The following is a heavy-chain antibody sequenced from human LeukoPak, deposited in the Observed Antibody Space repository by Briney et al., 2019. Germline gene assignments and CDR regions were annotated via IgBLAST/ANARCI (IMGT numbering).Heavy chain of an antibody. D-gene: IGHD5-18*01. CDR1: GGSISSYY. Sequence: SETLSLTCTVSGGSISSYYWSWIRQPPGKGLEWIGYIYYSGSTNYNPSLKSRLTISVDMSKNQFSLRLSSVTAADTAVYYCAREGISGYSYGFFDYWGQGTLVTVSS. J-gene: IGHJ4*02. V-gene: IGHV4-59*01. CDR3: AREGISGYSYGFFDY. CDR2: IYYSGST.